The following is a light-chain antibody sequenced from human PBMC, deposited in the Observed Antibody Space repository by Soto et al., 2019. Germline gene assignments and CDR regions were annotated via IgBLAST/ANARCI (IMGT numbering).Light chain of an antibody. J-gene: IGLJ1*01. Sequence: QSVLTQPASVSGSPGQSTTISCTGTSSDIGNYNYVSWYQQHPGKAPKLMIYEVSNRPSGVSNRFSGSKSGNTASLTISGLHAEDEADYYCSSYTSSSTPYVFGTGTKVTVL. CDR2: EVS. CDR3: SSYTSSSTPYV. V-gene: IGLV2-14*01. CDR1: SSDIGNYNY.